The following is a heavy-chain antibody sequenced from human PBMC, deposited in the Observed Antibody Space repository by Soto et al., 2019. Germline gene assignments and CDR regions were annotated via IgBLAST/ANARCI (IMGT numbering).Heavy chain of an antibody. Sequence: PGGSRRRSWSASGLSFNYYAMHWVRQAAGKGLKYVSSISSNGVSTYYADSVKGRFTISRDNSKNTLYLQMNSLRVEDTAVYYCVKGRFVNYWGQGALVTVS. J-gene: IGHJ4*02. CDR2: ISSNGVST. CDR3: VKGRFVNY. CDR1: GLSFNYYA. V-gene: IGHV3-64D*06. D-gene: IGHD3-3*01.